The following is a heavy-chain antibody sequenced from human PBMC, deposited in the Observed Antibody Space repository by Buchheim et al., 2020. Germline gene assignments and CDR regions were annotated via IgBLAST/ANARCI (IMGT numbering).Heavy chain of an antibody. Sequence: EVQLVESGGGLVQPGGSLRLSCAASGFTFSTHWMTWVRQAPGKGLEWLANIKPDGSQKHYVDFVKGRFTIYRDNAKKSLSLQMNSLRAEDTAVYYCANAPAAAGIYWGQG. CDR3: ANAPAAAGIY. J-gene: IGHJ4*02. CDR1: GFTFSTHW. CDR2: IKPDGSQK. V-gene: IGHV3-7*01. D-gene: IGHD6-13*01.